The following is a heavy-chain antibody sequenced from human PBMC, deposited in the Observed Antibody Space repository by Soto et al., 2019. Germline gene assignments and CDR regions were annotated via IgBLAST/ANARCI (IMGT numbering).Heavy chain of an antibody. CDR2: MNPNSGNT. CDR1: GYTFTSYD. CDR3: AREKKGFDY. Sequence: QVQLVQSGAEGKKPGASVKVSCKAPGYTFTSYDLNGVRRAPGQGLEWMGWMNPNSGNTGYAQKFQGRVTMTRNTSISTAYMELSSLRSEDTAVYYCAREKKGFDYWGQGTLVTVSS. V-gene: IGHV1-8*01. J-gene: IGHJ4*02.